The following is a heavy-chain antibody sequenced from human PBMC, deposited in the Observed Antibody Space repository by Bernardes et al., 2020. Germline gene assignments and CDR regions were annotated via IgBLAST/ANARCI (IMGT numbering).Heavy chain of an antibody. V-gene: IGHV3-7*01. D-gene: IGHD5-12*01. CDR1: GFTFSSYW. Sequence: GSLRLSCAASGFTFSSYWMSLVRQAPGKGLEWVANIKQDGSEKYYVDSVKGRFTISRDNAKNSLYLQMNSLRAEDTAVYYCARYSGYEALYYYYYGMDVWGKGTTVTVSS. CDR2: IKQDGSEK. J-gene: IGHJ6*04. CDR3: ARYSGYEALYYYYYGMDV.